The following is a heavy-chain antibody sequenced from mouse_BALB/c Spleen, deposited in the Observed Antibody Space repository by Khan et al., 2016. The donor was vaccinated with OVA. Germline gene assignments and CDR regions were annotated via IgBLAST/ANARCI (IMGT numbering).Heavy chain of an antibody. CDR1: GFSLTNYG. CDR2: IWAGGST. CDR3: GRSREPDYFDY. V-gene: IGHV2-9*02. Sequence: QVQLKQSGPGLVAPSQSLSITCTVSGFSLTNYGVHWVRQPPGKGLEWLGVIWAGGSTNYNSALMSRLIISTDNSTSQVFLQMNSLQTHDTAMYFWGRSREPDYFDYWGQGTTLTVSS. J-gene: IGHJ2*01. D-gene: IGHD1-1*01.